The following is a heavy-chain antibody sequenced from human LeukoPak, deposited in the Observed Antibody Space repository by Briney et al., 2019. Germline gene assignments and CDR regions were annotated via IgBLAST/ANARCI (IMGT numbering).Heavy chain of an antibody. CDR1: GGTFSSYA. CDR2: IIPIFGTA. Sequence: ASVKVSCKASGGTFSSYAISWLRQAPGQGLEWMGGIIPIFGTANYAQRFQGRVTITTDESTSTAYMELSSLRSEDTAVYYCARERGSGYSKNWFDPWGQGTLVTVSS. V-gene: IGHV1-69*05. CDR3: ARERGSGYSKNWFDP. J-gene: IGHJ5*02. D-gene: IGHD5-12*01.